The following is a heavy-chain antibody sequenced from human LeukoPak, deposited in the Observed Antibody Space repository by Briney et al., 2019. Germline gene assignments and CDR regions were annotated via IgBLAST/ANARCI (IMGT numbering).Heavy chain of an antibody. J-gene: IGHJ3*02. Sequence: GGSLRLSCAASGFTFSSYAMHWVRQAPGKGLEWVAVISYDGSNKYYADSVKGRFTISRDNSKNTLYLQMNSLRAEDTAVYYCAKIHSGGNDDAFDIWGQGTMVTVSS. D-gene: IGHD4-23*01. V-gene: IGHV3-30-3*02. CDR1: GFTFSSYA. CDR2: ISYDGSNK. CDR3: AKIHSGGNDDAFDI.